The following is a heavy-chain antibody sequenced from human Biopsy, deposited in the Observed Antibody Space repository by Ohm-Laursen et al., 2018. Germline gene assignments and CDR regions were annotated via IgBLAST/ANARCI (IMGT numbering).Heavy chain of an antibody. J-gene: IGHJ6*02. CDR2: IWYDGSNK. CDR3: ARDRYYGSESYYSHYNMDV. CDR1: GFTFSSYG. Sequence: SLRLSCAAAGFTFSSYGIHWVRQAPGKGLEWAAVIWYDGSNKYSADSVKGRFSISRDNSENTVYLQMNSLRAADTAVYYCARDRYYGSESYYSHYNMDVWGQGTTVSVSS. V-gene: IGHV3-33*01. D-gene: IGHD3-10*01.